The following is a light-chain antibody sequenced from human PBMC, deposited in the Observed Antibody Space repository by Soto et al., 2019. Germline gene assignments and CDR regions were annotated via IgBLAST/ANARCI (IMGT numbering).Light chain of an antibody. V-gene: IGLV2-14*01. CDR2: EVS. J-gene: IGLJ1*01. CDR3: SSYTSSSTSER. Sequence: QSVLAQPASVSGSPGQSVTISCTGTSSDVGGYNYVSWYQQHPGKAPKLMIYEVSNRPSGVSNRFSGSKSGNTASLTISGLQAEDEADYYCSSYTSSSTSERFGNGTKVTV. CDR1: SSDVGGYNY.